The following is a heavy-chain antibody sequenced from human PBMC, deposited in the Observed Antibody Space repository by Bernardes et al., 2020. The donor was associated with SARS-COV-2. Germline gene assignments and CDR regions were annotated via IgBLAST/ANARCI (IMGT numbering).Heavy chain of an antibody. CDR2: IKADGSEK. V-gene: IGHV3-7*01. Sequence: ETLSLTCAVYGGSFSGYYWSWVRQAPGKGLEWVANIKADGSEKNYVDSVKGRFSIPRDYAKNSLYLQMNSLRAEDTAVYYCAKGGFRYGAWCQGNLVTVSS. CDR1: GGSFSGYY. CDR3: AKGGFRYGA. D-gene: IGHD5-18*01. J-gene: IGHJ5*02.